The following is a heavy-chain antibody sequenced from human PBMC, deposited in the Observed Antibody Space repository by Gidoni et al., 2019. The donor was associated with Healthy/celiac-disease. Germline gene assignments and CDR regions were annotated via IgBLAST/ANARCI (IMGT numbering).Heavy chain of an antibody. D-gene: IGHD4-17*01. J-gene: IGHJ6*02. CDR1: GFTFDDYG. V-gene: IGHV3-20*04. CDR3: AREGSYGDYDFSYYYGMDV. Sequence: EVQLVESGGGVVRPGGSLRLSCAASGFTFDDYGMSWVPQAPGKGLEWVSGINWNGGSTGDADSVKGRFPISRDNAKNSLYLQMNSLRAEDTALYYCAREGSYGDYDFSYYYGMDVWGQGTTVTVSS. CDR2: INWNGGST.